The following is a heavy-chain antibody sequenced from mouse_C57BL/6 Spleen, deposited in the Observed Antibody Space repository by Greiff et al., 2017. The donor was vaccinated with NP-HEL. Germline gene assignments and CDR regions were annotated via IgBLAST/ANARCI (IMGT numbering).Heavy chain of an antibody. CDR3: VSFYYYADY. CDR1: GYTFTDYE. Sequence: VQLQQSGAELVSPGASVTLSCKASGYTFTDYEMHWVKQTPVHGLEWIGAIDPETGGTAYNQKFKGKAILTADKSSSTAYMELRSLTSEDSAVYYCVSFYYYADYWGQGTTLTVSS. V-gene: IGHV1-15*01. D-gene: IGHD1-1*01. CDR2: IDPETGGT. J-gene: IGHJ2*01.